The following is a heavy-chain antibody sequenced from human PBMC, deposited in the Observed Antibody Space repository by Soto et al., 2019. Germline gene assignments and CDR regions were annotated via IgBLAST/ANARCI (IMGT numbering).Heavy chain of an antibody. Sequence: SVKVSCKASGGTFSSYAISWVRQAPGQGLEWMGGIIPIFGTANYAQKFQGRVTITADESTSTAYMELSSLRSEDTAVYYCIFEYYYDSSGYYLLDYWGQGTLVTVS. D-gene: IGHD3-22*01. V-gene: IGHV1-69*13. CDR2: IIPIFGTA. CDR1: GGTFSSYA. J-gene: IGHJ4*02. CDR3: IFEYYYDSSGYYLLDY.